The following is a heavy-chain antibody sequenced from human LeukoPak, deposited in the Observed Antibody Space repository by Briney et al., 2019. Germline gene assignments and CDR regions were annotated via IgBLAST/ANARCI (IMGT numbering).Heavy chain of an antibody. CDR3: AELGITMIGGV. CDR1: GFTLSSYS. Sequence: PGGSLRLSCAASGFTLSSYSMNWVRQAPGKGLEWVSSISSSSSYIYYADSVKGRFTISRDNAKKSLFLQVNSLRAEDTAVYYCAELGITMIGGVWGKGTTVTVSS. D-gene: IGHD3-10*02. CDR2: ISSSSSYI. V-gene: IGHV3-21*01. J-gene: IGHJ6*04.